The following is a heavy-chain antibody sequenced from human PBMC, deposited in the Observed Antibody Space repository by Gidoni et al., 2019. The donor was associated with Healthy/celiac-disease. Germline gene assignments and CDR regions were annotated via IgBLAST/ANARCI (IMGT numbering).Heavy chain of an antibody. Sequence: EVQLLESGGGLVQPGGSLRLSCAASVFTFSSYAMSWFRQAPGKGLEWVSAISGSGGSTYYADSVKGRFTISRDNSKNTLYLQMNSLRAEDTAVYYCAKDEEQLPVNWFDPWGQGTLVTVSS. D-gene: IGHD6-13*01. J-gene: IGHJ5*02. CDR2: ISGSGGST. CDR3: AKDEEQLPVNWFDP. V-gene: IGHV3-23*01. CDR1: VFTFSSYA.